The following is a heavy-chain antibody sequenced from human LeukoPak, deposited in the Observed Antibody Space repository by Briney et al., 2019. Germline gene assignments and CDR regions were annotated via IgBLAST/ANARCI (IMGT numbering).Heavy chain of an antibody. J-gene: IGHJ4*02. CDR1: GGSISSYY. V-gene: IGHV4-59*12. CDR2: IYYSGGT. Sequence: SETLSLTCTVSGGSISSYYWSWLRQPPGKGLEWLGYIYYSGGTNYNPSLKSRVTMSVDTSKNQFSLKLSSVTAADTAVYYCARGRYCTDGSCYFDYWGQGTLVTVSS. CDR3: ARGRYCTDGSCYFDY. D-gene: IGHD2-15*01.